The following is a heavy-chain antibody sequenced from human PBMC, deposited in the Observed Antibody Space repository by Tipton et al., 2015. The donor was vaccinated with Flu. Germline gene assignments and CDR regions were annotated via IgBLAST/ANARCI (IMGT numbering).Heavy chain of an antibody. V-gene: IGHV4-59*01. D-gene: IGHD1-26*01. CDR3: ARYGTYDGSRYFQH. J-gene: IGHJ1*01. Sequence: TLSLTCTVSGGSISSYYWSWIRQPPGKGLEWTGYIYYSGSANYNPSLKSRATISVDTSKDQFSLELSSVTAADTAVYYCARYGTYDGSRYFQHWGQGTLVTVSS. CDR1: GGSISSYY. CDR2: IYYSGSA.